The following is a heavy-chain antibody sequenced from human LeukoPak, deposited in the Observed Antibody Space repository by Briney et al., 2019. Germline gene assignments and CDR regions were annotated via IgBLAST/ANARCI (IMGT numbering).Heavy chain of an antibody. V-gene: IGHV4-39*01. CDR2: IYYSGST. CDR1: GGSISSSNYYY. D-gene: IGHD6-19*01. J-gene: IGHJ3*02. Sequence: SGTLSLTCGVSGGSISSSNYYYWGWIRQPPGKGLEWIGNIYYSGSTDYNRSLKSRVNISVDTSKNQFSLNLSSVNAADTAVYYCARQVAGYAFDIWGQGTMVTVSS. CDR3: ARQVAGYAFDI.